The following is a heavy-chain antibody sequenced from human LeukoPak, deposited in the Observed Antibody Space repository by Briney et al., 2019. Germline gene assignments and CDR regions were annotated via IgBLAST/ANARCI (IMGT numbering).Heavy chain of an antibody. J-gene: IGHJ3*01. D-gene: IGHD2-2*02. CDR3: ASYCSITSCHTRRAFDL. CDR2: IYYSGST. Sequence: PSETLSLTCTVSGGSISSSSYYWGWIRQPPGKGLEWIGSIYYSGSTYYNPSLKSRVTISVDTSKNQFSLKLSSVTAADTAVYYCASYCSITSCHTRRAFDLWGQGSMVTVSS. V-gene: IGHV4-39*01. CDR1: GGSISSSSYY.